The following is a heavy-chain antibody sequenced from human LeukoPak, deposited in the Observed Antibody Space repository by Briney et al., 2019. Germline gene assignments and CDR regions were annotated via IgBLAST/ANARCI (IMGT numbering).Heavy chain of an antibody. J-gene: IGHJ4*02. CDR1: GYTLTELS. V-gene: IGHV1-24*01. CDR2: FDPEDGET. CDR3: ATPRDSSGYYYPYYFDY. D-gene: IGHD3-22*01. Sequence: GASVKVSCKVSGYTLTELSMHWVRQASGKGLEWMGGFDPEDGETIYAQKFQGRVTMTEDTSTDTAYMELSSLRSEDTAVYYCATPRDSSGYYYPYYFDYWGQGTLVTVSS.